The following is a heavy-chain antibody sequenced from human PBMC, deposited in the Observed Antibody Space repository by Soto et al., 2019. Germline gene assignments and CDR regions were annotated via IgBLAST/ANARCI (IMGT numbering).Heavy chain of an antibody. CDR1: GGSISSGGYY. D-gene: IGHD2-2*01. Sequence: QVQLQESGPGLVKPSQTLSLTCTVSGGSISSGGYYWSWIRQHPGKGLEWIGYIYYSGSTYYNPSFKSRVTISVDTCKNQFSLKLSSVTAADTAVYYCARVGYCSSTCCYAGRGAFDIWGQGTMVTVSS. CDR2: IYYSGST. V-gene: IGHV4-31*03. J-gene: IGHJ3*02. CDR3: ARVGYCSSTCCYAGRGAFDI.